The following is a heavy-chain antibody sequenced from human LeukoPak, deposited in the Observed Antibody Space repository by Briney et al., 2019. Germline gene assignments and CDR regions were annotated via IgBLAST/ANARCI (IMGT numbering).Heavy chain of an antibody. V-gene: IGHV4-39*07. Sequence: SETLSLTCTVSGGSISSSSYYWGWIRQPPGKGLGWIGSIYYSGSTNYNPSLKSRVTISVDTSKNHFSLNLSSVTAADTAVYYCARSFEYSSGWYSGWFDPWGQGTLVTVSS. CDR3: ARSFEYSSGWYSGWFDP. J-gene: IGHJ5*02. D-gene: IGHD6-19*01. CDR1: GGSISSSSYY. CDR2: IYYSGST.